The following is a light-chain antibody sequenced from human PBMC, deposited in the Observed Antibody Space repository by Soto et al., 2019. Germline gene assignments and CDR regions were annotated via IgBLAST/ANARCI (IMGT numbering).Light chain of an antibody. Sequence: AIQLTQSPSSLSASVGDRVTITCRASQGISSALAWYQQKPGKAPKLLIYDASSLESGVPSRFSGGGSGTEFTLTISSLQPEDVATYYCQKYNSAPLTFGGGTKVDIK. CDR3: QKYNSAPLT. V-gene: IGKV1-13*02. CDR2: DAS. J-gene: IGKJ4*01. CDR1: QGISSA.